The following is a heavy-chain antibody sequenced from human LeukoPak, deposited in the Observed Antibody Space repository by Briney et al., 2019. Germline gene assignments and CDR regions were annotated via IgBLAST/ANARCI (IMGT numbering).Heavy chain of an antibody. Sequence: GRSLSLSSAASAFTLSSYSMGWVRQAPGTGLEWVSAISGSGGSTYYADSVKGRFTISRHNSKNTLYLQMNSLRAEDTAVYYCAKDDALGYDVWSGYSNFDYWGQGTLVTVSS. CDR3: AKDDALGYDVWSGYSNFDY. CDR2: ISGSGGST. J-gene: IGHJ4*02. CDR1: AFTLSSYS. V-gene: IGHV3-23*01. D-gene: IGHD3-3*01.